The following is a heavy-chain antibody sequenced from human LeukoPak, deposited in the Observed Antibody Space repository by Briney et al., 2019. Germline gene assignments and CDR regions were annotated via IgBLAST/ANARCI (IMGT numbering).Heavy chain of an antibody. D-gene: IGHD3-10*01. CDR1: GLTFDVYG. V-gene: IGHV3-20*01. CDR3: ARDGGYGSGSYNLHYWYFDL. CDR2: IIWNGGIT. Sequence: PGGSLRLSCAASGLTFDVYGMSWAGQPPGKGREWVAGIIWNGGITGYADSVKGRFTISRDNAKNPLYLQMNSLRAEDTALKHCARDGGYGSGSYNLHYWYFDLWGRGNLVTVSS. J-gene: IGHJ2*01.